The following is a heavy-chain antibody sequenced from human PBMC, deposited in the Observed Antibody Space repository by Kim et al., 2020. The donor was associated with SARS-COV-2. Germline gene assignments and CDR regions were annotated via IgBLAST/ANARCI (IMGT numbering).Heavy chain of an antibody. CDR1: GFTFSSYA. Sequence: GGSLRLSCAASGFTFSSYAMHWFRQAPGKGLEWVAVISYDGSDKHNADSVKGRFTISRDNSKNTLYLQMNSLRAEDTAVYYCARDYGGNSADYYFDYWGQGTRVTVSS. CDR3: ARDYGGNSADYYFDY. V-gene: IGHV3-30-3*01. CDR2: ISYDGSDK. J-gene: IGHJ4*02. D-gene: IGHD2-21*02.